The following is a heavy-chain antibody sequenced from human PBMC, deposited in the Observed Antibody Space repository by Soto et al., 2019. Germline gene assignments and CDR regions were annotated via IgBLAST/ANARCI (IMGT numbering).Heavy chain of an antibody. D-gene: IGHD1-26*01. CDR3: ARDVISGPSYPTAMDG. J-gene: IGHJ6*03. CDR2: IWNDGSNS. CDR1: GFTFNNYG. V-gene: IGHV3-33*01. Sequence: GESLKISCAASGFTFNNYGMHWVRQAPGKGLEWLAVIWNDGSNSSYANSVKGRFTISRDNSKNTLYLQMSSLRSEDTAVYFCARDVISGPSYPTAMDGWGTGTTVTVFS.